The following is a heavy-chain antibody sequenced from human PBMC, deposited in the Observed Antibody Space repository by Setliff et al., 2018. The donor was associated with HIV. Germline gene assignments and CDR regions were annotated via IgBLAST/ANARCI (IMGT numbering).Heavy chain of an antibody. CDR3: ARVRVDYYDSSGYYSRSEYFQH. CDR1: SGSISTSSYY. Sequence: SETLSLTCIVSSGSISTSSYYWGWIRQPPGKGLEWIGSIYYSGSTYYNPSLKSRITISVDTPKNQFSLKLSSVTAADTAVYYCARVRVDYYDSSGYYSRSEYFQHWGQGTLVTVSS. J-gene: IGHJ1*01. V-gene: IGHV4-39*07. D-gene: IGHD3-22*01. CDR2: IYYSGST.